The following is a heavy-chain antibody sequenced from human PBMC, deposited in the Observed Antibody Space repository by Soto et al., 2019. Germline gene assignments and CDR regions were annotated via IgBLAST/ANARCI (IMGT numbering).Heavy chain of an antibody. V-gene: IGHV1-8*02. CDR1: GYTFTSYA. Sequence: ASVKVSCKASGYTFTSYAMHWVRQAPGQRLEWMGWMNPDSGNTGYAEKFQGRVTMTRNRSISTAYMELSGLRSDDTAVYYCAREAASDPSFYYHYMDVWGKGTTVTVSS. J-gene: IGHJ6*03. CDR2: MNPDSGNT. CDR3: AREAASDPSFYYHYMDV. D-gene: IGHD3-10*01.